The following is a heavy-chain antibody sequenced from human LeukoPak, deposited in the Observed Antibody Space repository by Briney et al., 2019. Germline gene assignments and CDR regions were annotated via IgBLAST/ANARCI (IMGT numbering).Heavy chain of an antibody. V-gene: IGHV1-8*01. Sequence: ASVKVSCKASGYTFTSYDINWVRQATGQGLEWMGWMNPNSGNTGYAQKFQGRVTMTRNTSISTAYMELSSLRSEDTAVYYCAREIAAAGFFDYWGRGTLVTVSS. CDR2: MNPNSGNT. J-gene: IGHJ4*02. CDR3: AREIAAAGFFDY. D-gene: IGHD6-13*01. CDR1: GYTFTSYD.